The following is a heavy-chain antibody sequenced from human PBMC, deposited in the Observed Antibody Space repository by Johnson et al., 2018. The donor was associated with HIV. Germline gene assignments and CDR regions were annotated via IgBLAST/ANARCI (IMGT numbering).Heavy chain of an antibody. CDR3: ARDHSGYDSVTAAFDI. J-gene: IGHJ3*02. V-gene: IGHV3-7*01. CDR1: GFTFSSFW. CDR2: IKDDGSEK. D-gene: IGHD5-12*01. Sequence: VQLVESGGGLIQPGGSLGLSCAASGFTFSSFWMTWVRQAPGKGLEWVANIKDDGSEKSYVDSVKGRFTISRDNSKNTLYLEMNSLRAEDTAVYYCARDHSGYDSVTAAFDIWGQGTMVTVSS.